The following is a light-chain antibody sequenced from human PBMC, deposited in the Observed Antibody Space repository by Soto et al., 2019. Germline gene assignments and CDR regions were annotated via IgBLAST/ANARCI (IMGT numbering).Light chain of an antibody. CDR2: QVS. J-gene: IGKJ1*01. Sequence: IVLTQTPLSSPVTLGQPASFSCRSAESLLHSDGNPYLSWLHQRPGQPPRLLIYQVSKRFPGVPDRISGSGAGTNFTLRISRVESEDAGTYFCMQSSQLRTFGQGTKVDI. V-gene: IGKV2-24*01. CDR1: ESLLHSDGNPY. CDR3: MQSSQLRT.